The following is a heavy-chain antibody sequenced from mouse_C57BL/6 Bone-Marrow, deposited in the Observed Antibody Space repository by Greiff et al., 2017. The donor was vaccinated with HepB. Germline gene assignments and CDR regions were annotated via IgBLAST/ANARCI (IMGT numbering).Heavy chain of an antibody. J-gene: IGHJ4*01. CDR3: TRITTVVEGAMDY. V-gene: IGHV5-9-1*02. Sequence: EVQLVESGAGLVKPGGSLKLSCAASGFTFSSYAMSWVRQTPEKRLEWVAYISSGGDYIYYADTVKGRFTISRDNARNTLYLQMSSLKSEDTAMYYCTRITTVVEGAMDYWGQGTSVTVSS. CDR1: GFTFSSYA. CDR2: ISSGGDYI. D-gene: IGHD1-1*01.